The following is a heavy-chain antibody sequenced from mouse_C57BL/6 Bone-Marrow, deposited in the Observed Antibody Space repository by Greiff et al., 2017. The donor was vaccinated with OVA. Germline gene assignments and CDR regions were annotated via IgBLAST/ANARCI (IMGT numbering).Heavy chain of an antibody. CDR2: IHPSDSDT. J-gene: IGHJ1*03. Sequence: VQLQQPGAELVKPGASVKVSCKASGYTFTSYWMHWVKQRPGQGLEWIGRIHPSDSDTNYNQKFKGKATLTVDKSSSTAYMQLSSLTSEDSAVYYCAIRANYVGGYFDVWGTGTTVTVSS. V-gene: IGHV1-74*01. D-gene: IGHD3-1*01. CDR3: AIRANYVGGYFDV. CDR1: GYTFTSYW.